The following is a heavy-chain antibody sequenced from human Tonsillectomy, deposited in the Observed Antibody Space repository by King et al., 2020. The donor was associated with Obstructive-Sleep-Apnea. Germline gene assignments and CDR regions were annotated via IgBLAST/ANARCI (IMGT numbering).Heavy chain of an antibody. CDR3: TTDLHAVYGDYWTSFDY. CDR1: GFTFSNAW. J-gene: IGHJ4*02. CDR2: IKSKTDGGTT. D-gene: IGHD4-17*01. V-gene: IGHV3-15*01. Sequence: VQLVESGGGLVKPGGSLRLSCAASGFTFSNAWMSWVRQAPGKGLEWVGRIKSKTDGGTTDYAAPVKGRFTISRDDSKNTLYLQMNSLKTEDTAVYYCTTDLHAVYGDYWTSFDYWGQGTLVTVSS.